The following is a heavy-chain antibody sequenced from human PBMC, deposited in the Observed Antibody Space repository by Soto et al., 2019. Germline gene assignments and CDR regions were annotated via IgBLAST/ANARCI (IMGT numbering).Heavy chain of an antibody. CDR2: ISSNGGST. CDR3: ARGFFFFQAEDGIRDSVPVSAFLLNRSSDL. J-gene: IGHJ2*01. V-gene: IGHV3-64*01. Sequence: KGLEYVSAISSNGGSTYYANSVKGRFTISRDNSKTTLYLQMGSLRAEDMAVYYCARGFFFFQAEDGIRDSVPVSAFLLNRSSDL. D-gene: IGHD3-9*01.